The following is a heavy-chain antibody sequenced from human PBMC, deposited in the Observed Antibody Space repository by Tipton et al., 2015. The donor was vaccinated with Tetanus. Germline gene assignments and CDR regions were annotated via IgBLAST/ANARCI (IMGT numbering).Heavy chain of an antibody. CDR3: ARSESRIAPRIPWGMDI. J-gene: IGHJ6*02. V-gene: IGHV3-48*04. Sequence: SLRLSCAASGFPFSRFSMNWVRQAPGKGLEWVSYISHTGTTTYYSASVMGRFTVSRDNTKNSLYLEINSLRAEDTAVYYCARSESRIAPRIPWGMDIWGQGTTVPVSS. CDR2: ISHTGTTT. CDR1: GFPFSRFS. D-gene: IGHD6-6*01.